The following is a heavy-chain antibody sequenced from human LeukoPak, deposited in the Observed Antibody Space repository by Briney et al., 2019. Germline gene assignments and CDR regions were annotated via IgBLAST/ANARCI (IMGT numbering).Heavy chain of an antibody. CDR3: AKDGGSRYDSSGFEVYYFDY. J-gene: IGHJ4*02. V-gene: IGHV3-53*01. CDR1: GFTVSSNY. Sequence: GGSLRLSCAASGFTVSSNYMSWVRQAPGKGLEWVSVIYSGGSTYYADSVKGRFTISRDNSKNTLYLQMNSLRAEDTAVYYCAKDGGSRYDSSGFEVYYFDYWGQGTLVTVSS. D-gene: IGHD3-22*01. CDR2: IYSGGST.